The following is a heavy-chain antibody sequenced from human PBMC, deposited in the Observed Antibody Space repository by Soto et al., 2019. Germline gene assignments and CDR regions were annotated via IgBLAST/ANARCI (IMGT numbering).Heavy chain of an antibody. CDR1: GFTFSNAW. D-gene: IGHD3-22*01. J-gene: IGHJ4*02. Sequence: GGSLRLSCAASGFTFSNAWMSWVRQAPGKGLEWVGRIKSKTDGETTDYAAPVKGRFTISRDDSKNTLYLQMNSLKTEDTAVYYCTTAPYYDSSGYYPIDYWGQGTLVTVSS. CDR3: TTAPYYDSSGYYPIDY. V-gene: IGHV3-15*01. CDR2: IKSKTDGETT.